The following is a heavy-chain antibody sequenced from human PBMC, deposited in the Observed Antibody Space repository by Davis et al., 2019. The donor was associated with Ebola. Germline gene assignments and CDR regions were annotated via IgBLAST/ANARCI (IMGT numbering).Heavy chain of an antibody. V-gene: IGHV3-13*01. CDR2: IKTAGDT. D-gene: IGHD3-10*01. CDR1: GFTFSTYD. CDR3: ARGVVVRGVSYYAMDV. J-gene: IGHJ6*04. Sequence: GESLKISCAASGFTFSTYDMHRVRQAPGKGLEWVSGIKTAGDTYYPGSAKGRFTISRENAKNSLYLQMNSLRAGDTAVYYCARGVVVRGVSYYAMDVWGKGTTVTVSS.